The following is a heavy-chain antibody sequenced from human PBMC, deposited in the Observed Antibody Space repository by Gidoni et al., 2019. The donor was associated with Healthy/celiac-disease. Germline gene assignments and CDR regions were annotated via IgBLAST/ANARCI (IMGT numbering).Heavy chain of an antibody. CDR2: IYWNDDK. CDR3: AHKNRRRRDYDFWSGYYADDAFDI. V-gene: IGHV2-5*01. J-gene: IGHJ3*02. CDR1: GFSLSTSGAG. D-gene: IGHD3-3*01. Sequence: QTTLKEYGPTLVKPTQTLTLTCTFSGFSLSTSGAGVGWIRPPPGKALEWLALIYWNDDKRYSPSLKSRLTITKDASKNQVVLTMTNMDPVDTATYYCAHKNRRRRDYDFWSGYYADDAFDIWGQGTMVTVSS.